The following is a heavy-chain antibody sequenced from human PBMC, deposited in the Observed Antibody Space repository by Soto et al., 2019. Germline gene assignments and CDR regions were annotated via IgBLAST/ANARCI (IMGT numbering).Heavy chain of an antibody. D-gene: IGHD3-10*01. CDR3: ARAPRGNYGYPSYFDY. J-gene: IGHJ4*02. V-gene: IGHV4-59*01. CDR2: VHYSGST. Sequence: PSETLSLTCAVSGGSISGYYWSWIRQAPGKGLDWIGYVHYSGSTNYNPSLKSRVTISVDTSKNQFSLKLSSVTAADTAVYYCARAPRGNYGYPSYFDYWGQGTLVTVSS. CDR1: GGSISGYY.